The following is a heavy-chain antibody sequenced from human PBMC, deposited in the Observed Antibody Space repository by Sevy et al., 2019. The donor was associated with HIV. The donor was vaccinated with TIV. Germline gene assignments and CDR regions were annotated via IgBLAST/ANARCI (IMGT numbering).Heavy chain of an antibody. J-gene: IGHJ3*02. V-gene: IGHV3-21*01. CDR2: ISSSSNYI. D-gene: IGHD3-10*01. CDR3: ARGLLWFGELLSSAFDI. CDR1: GFTFNIYS. Sequence: GGSLRLSCAASGFTFNIYSMNWVRQAPGKGLEWVSSISSSSNYIYYADSVKGRFTNSRDNAKNSLYLQMNSLRAEDTAVYYCARGLLWFGELLSSAFDIWGQGTMVTVSS.